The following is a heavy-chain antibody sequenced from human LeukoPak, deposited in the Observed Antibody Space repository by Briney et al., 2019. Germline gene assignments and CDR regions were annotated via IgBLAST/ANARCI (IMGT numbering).Heavy chain of an antibody. CDR2: IYYSGST. Sequence: PSETLSLTCTVSGGSISSGDYYWSWIRQPPGKGLEWIGYIYYSGSTYYNPSLKSRVTISVDTSKNQFSLKLSSVTAADTAVYYCARGVQITMVRGVIWFDPWGRGTLVTVSP. CDR3: ARGVQITMVRGVIWFDP. D-gene: IGHD3-10*01. J-gene: IGHJ5*02. V-gene: IGHV4-30-4*01. CDR1: GGSISSGDYY.